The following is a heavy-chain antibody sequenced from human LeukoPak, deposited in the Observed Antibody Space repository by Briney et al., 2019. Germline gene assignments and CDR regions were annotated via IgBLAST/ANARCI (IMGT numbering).Heavy chain of an antibody. D-gene: IGHD2-2*03. CDR1: GGSISTSSYY. CDR3: ASGYFVHTFDF. Sequence: SETLSLTCTVSGGSISTSSYYWGWIRQPPGKGLECIGNIYYSGSTYYNPSLKSRVSISVDTSKNQFSLRLTSVTAADTAIFYCASGYFVHTFDFWGQGTLGTVSS. V-gene: IGHV4-39*01. CDR2: IYYSGST. J-gene: IGHJ4*02.